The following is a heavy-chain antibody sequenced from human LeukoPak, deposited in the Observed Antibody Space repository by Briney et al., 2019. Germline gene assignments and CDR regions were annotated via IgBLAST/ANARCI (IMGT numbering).Heavy chain of an antibody. CDR2: ISSSSSYI. CDR3: AKGYCSSTSCPSINYYYYYMDV. V-gene: IGHV3-21*01. J-gene: IGHJ6*03. CDR1: GFTFSSYS. D-gene: IGHD2-2*01. Sequence: GGSLRLSCAASGFTFSSYSMNWVRQAPGKGLEWVSSISSSSSYIYYADSVKGRFTISRDNAKNSLYLQMNSLRAEDTAVYYCAKGYCSSTSCPSINYYYYYMDVWGKGTTVTVSS.